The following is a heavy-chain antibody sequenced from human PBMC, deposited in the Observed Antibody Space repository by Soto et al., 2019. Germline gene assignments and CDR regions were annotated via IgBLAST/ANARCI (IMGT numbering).Heavy chain of an antibody. Sequence: SETLSLTCTVSGGSISSGDYYWSWIRQPPGKGLEWIGYIYYSGSTYYNPSLKSRVTISVDTSKNQFSLKLSSVTAADTAVYYCARVDFTRIYYFDYWGQGTLVTVSS. CDR2: IYYSGST. V-gene: IGHV4-30-4*01. CDR1: GGSISSGDYY. J-gene: IGHJ4*02. CDR3: ARVDFTRIYYFDY. D-gene: IGHD3-9*01.